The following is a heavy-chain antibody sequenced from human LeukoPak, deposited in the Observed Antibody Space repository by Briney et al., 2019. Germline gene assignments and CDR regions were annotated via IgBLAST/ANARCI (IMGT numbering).Heavy chain of an antibody. D-gene: IGHD3-10*01. Sequence: GGSLRLSCAASGFIFSRYGIHWVRQAPGKGLAWVAVVSYDGTETKYADSVKGRLNLSRDNSKNTVYLQMNSLTFEDTAVYYCARSARGVIFDVWGKGTTVTVSS. CDR3: ARSARGVIFDV. J-gene: IGHJ6*04. CDR2: VSYDGTET. CDR1: GFIFSRYG. V-gene: IGHV3-30*03.